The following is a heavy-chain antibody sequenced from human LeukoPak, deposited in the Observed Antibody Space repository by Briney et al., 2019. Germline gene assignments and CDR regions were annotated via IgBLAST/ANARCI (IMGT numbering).Heavy chain of an antibody. CDR2: MNPNTGRT. D-gene: IGHD3-22*01. J-gene: IGHJ4*02. Sequence: ASVTVSCKASRYTFTSYDINWVREAAGQGLEWMGWMNPNTGRTGFAQKFQGRLTMTRDTSISTAYMELSSLSSEDTAVYYCARLSETPDYYSNGGYYQLGYWGQGTPVTVSS. V-gene: IGHV1-8*01. CDR1: RYTFTSYD. CDR3: ARLSETPDYYSNGGYYQLGY.